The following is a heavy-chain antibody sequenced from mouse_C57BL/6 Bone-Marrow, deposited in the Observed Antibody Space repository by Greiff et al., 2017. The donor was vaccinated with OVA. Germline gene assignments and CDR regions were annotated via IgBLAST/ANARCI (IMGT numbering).Heavy chain of an antibody. J-gene: IGHJ2*01. CDR2: ILPGSGST. D-gene: IGHD4-1*01. Sequence: QVQLKQSGAELMKPGASVKLSCKATGYTFTGYWIEWVKQRPGHGLEWIGEILPGSGSTNYNDKFKGKATFTADTSSNTAYMQLSSLTTEDSAIYYCARWTWDYFDYWGQGTTLTVSS. CDR1: GYTFTGYW. CDR3: ARWTWDYFDY. V-gene: IGHV1-9*01.